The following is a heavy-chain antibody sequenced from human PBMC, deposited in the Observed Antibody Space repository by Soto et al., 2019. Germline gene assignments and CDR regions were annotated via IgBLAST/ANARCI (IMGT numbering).Heavy chain of an antibody. D-gene: IGHD3-9*01. Sequence: GASVKVSCKASGYTFTSYAMHWVRQAPGQRLEWMGWINAGNGNTKYSQKFQGRVTITRDTSASTAYMELSSLRSEDTAVYYCARGYGVGFDWLLWNFDYWGQGTLVTVSS. CDR1: GYTFTSYA. V-gene: IGHV1-3*01. J-gene: IGHJ4*02. CDR2: INAGNGNT. CDR3: ARGYGVGFDWLLWNFDY.